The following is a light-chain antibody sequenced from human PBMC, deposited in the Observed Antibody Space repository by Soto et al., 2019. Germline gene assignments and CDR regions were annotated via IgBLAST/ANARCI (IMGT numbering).Light chain of an antibody. V-gene: IGLV1-44*01. J-gene: IGLJ1*01. Sequence: QSPLTQPPSASATPGPTVPISCSGSSSNIGSNTVIWYQQLPATAAKLLTYSTNQRPSSVPDRCSGSKSGTSAAMGISGILSEVAADYYGAAWYDSLNGGYVFGKGTNVTVL. CDR1: SSNIGSNT. CDR3: AAWYDSLNGGYV. CDR2: STN.